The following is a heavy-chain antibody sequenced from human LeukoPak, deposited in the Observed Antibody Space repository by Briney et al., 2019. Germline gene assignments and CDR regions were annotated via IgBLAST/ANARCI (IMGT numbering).Heavy chain of an antibody. V-gene: IGHV3-33*01. J-gene: IGHJ4*02. CDR2: IWYDGSNK. Sequence: PGRSLRLSCAVSRLTFSSYGMQWVRQAAGEGLGWVAVIWYDGSNKYYADSVKGRFTISRDNSKNTLYLQMNSLRAEDTAVYYCARDRTGTAMVAAYWGQGTLVTVSS. CDR1: RLTFSSYG. CDR3: ARDRTGTAMVAAY. D-gene: IGHD5-18*01.